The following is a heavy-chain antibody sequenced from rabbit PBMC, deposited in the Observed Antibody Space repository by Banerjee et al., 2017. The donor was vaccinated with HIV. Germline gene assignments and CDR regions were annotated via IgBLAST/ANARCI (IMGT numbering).Heavy chain of an antibody. V-gene: IGHV1S45*01. CDR2: INALTGKA. CDR3: ARDSGSSFSSYGMDL. Sequence: QEQLVESGGGLVKPEGSLKLSCTASGFSFSNKAVMCWVRQAPGKGLEWIACINALTGKAVYASWAKGRFTFSKTSSTTVTLQVTSLTAADTATYFCARDSGSSFSSYGMDLWGQGTLVTVS. CDR1: GFSFSNKAV. D-gene: IGHD8-1*01. J-gene: IGHJ6*01.